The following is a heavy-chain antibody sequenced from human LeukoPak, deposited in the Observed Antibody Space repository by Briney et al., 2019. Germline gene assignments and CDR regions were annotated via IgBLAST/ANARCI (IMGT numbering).Heavy chain of an antibody. CDR2: INHSGST. J-gene: IGHJ5*02. CDR1: GGSFSGYY. V-gene: IGHV4-34*01. D-gene: IGHD3-3*01. CDR3: ARGRGVLRFLEWLLSSTNWFDP. Sequence: SETLPLTCAVYGGSFSGYYWSWIRQPPGKGLEWIGEINHSGSTNYNQSLKSRVTISVDTSKNQFSLKLSSVTAADTAVYYCARGRGVLRFLEWLLSSTNWFDPWGQGTLVTVSS.